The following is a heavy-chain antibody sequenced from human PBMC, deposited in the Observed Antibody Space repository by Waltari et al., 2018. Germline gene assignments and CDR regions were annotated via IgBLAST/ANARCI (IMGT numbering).Heavy chain of an antibody. CDR2: IYYSGST. J-gene: IGHJ3*02. Sequence: QVQLQESGPGLVKPSQTLSLTCTVSGGSISSGGYYWSWIRQHPGKDLEWIGYIYYSGSTYYNPSLKSRVTISVDTSKNQFSLKLSSVTAADTAVYYCARDGGDGYILDAFDIWGQGTMVTVSS. D-gene: IGHD2-21*01. CDR1: GGSISSGGYY. CDR3: ARDGGDGYILDAFDI. V-gene: IGHV4-31*03.